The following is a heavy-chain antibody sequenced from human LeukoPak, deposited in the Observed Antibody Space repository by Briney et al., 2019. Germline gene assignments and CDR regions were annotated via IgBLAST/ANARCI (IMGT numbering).Heavy chain of an antibody. V-gene: IGHV3-11*01. CDR3: AGRRDFIDY. J-gene: IGHJ4*02. D-gene: IGHD3/OR15-3a*01. Sequence: GGSLRLSCAASGFTLSDYYMSWIRQAPGKGLEWVSYSSSSGSTIYYADSVKGRFAISRDNAKNSLYLQMNSLRAEDTAVYYCAGRRDFIDYWGQGTLVTVSS. CDR2: SSSSGSTI. CDR1: GFTLSDYY.